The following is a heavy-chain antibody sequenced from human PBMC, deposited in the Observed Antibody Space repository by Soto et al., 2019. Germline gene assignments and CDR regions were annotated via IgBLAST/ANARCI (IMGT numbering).Heavy chain of an antibody. D-gene: IGHD3-16*02. V-gene: IGHV3-49*03. Sequence: GGSLRLSCTASGFTFGDYAMSWFRQAPGKGLEWVGFIRSKAYGGTTEYAASVKGRFTISRDDSKSIAYLQMNSLKTEDTAVYYCTTHAMITFGGVIANFDYWGQGTLVTVSS. CDR1: GFTFGDYA. CDR3: TTHAMITFGGVIANFDY. J-gene: IGHJ4*02. CDR2: IRSKAYGGTT.